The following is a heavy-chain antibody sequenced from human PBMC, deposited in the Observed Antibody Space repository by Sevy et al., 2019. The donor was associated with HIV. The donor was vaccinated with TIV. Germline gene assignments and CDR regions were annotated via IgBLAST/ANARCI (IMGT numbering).Heavy chain of an antibody. J-gene: IGHJ4*02. Sequence: GGSLRLSCVASGFTFSSYAMHWVRQAPGKGLEWVAVISYDGSNKYYADSVKGRFTISRDNSKNTLYLQMNSLRAEDTAVYYCARENYYDSSGSFDYWGQGTLVTVSS. V-gene: IGHV3-30*04. CDR3: ARENYYDSSGSFDY. CDR2: ISYDGSNK. CDR1: GFTFSSYA. D-gene: IGHD3-22*01.